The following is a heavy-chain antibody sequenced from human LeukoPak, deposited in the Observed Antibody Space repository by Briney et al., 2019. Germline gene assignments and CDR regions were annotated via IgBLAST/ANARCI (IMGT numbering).Heavy chain of an antibody. J-gene: IGHJ6*04. D-gene: IGHD2-2*01. V-gene: IGHV4-31*03. Sequence: SQTLSLTCTVSGGSISSGGYYWSRIRLHPGKGLEWIGYIYYSGSTYYNPSLKSRVTISVDTSKNQFSLKLSSVTAADTAVYYCARDYVVVPAATYYYYYGMDVWGKGTTVTVSS. CDR3: ARDYVVVPAATYYYYYGMDV. CDR1: GGSISSGGYY. CDR2: IYYSGST.